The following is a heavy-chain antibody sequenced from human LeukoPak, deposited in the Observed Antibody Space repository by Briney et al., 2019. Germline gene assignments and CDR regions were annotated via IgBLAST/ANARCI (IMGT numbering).Heavy chain of an antibody. D-gene: IGHD1-26*01. J-gene: IGHJ4*02. V-gene: IGHV3-49*04. CDR1: GFTFGDYA. Sequence: PGGSLRLSCRTSGFTFGDYAMSWVRQAPGKGLEWVGFIRSKTYGVTTEYDASVKGRFTISRDDSKSTAYLQMNSLKTEDTGVYYCTKVEWEIPRKWGQGTQVTVST. CDR2: IRSKTYGVTT. CDR3: TKVEWEIPRK.